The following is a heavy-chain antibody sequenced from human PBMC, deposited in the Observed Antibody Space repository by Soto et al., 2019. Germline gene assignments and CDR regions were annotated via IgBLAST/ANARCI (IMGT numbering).Heavy chain of an antibody. CDR3: ARSDTLYYYYGMDG. V-gene: IGHV4-59*01. CDR1: GGSISSYY. Sequence: SETLSLTCTVSGGSISSYYWSWIRQPPGKGLEWIGYIYYSGSTNYNPSLKSRVTISVDTSKNQFSLKLSSVTAADTAVYYCARSDTLYYYYGMDGWGQGTTVTVSS. D-gene: IGHD5-18*01. J-gene: IGHJ6*02. CDR2: IYYSGST.